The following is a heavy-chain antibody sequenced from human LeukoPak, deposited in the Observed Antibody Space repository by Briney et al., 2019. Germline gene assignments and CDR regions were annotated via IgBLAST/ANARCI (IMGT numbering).Heavy chain of an antibody. D-gene: IGHD4-23*01. J-gene: IGHJ3*02. Sequence: PGGSLRLSCAASGFTFSSYDMHWVRQATGKGLEWVSAIGTAGDTYYPGSVKGRFTTSRENAKNSLYLQMNSLRAGDTAVYYCARLGVTDDAFDIWGQGTMVTVSS. CDR1: GFTFSSYD. CDR2: IGTAGDT. CDR3: ARLGVTDDAFDI. V-gene: IGHV3-13*01.